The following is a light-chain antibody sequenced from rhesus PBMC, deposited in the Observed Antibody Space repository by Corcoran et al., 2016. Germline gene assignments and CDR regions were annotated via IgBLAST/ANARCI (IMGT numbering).Light chain of an antibody. CDR1: QGISSW. CDR2: KAS. CDR3: LQYSSSPRT. Sequence: DIQMTQSPFSLSASVGDTVTITCQASQGISSWLAWYQQKPGKAPKLLIYKASSLQSGVPSRFSGSGSGTDFTLTISSLQPEDFATYYCLQYSSSPRTFGQGTKVEIK. J-gene: IGKJ1*01. V-gene: IGKV1-22*01.